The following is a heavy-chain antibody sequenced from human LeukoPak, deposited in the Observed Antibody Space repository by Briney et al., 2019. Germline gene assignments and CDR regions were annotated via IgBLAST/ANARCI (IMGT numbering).Heavy chain of an antibody. Sequence: GATVKISCKASGYTFTDYYMHWVQQAPGKGLEWMGRVDPEDGETIYAEKFQGRVTITADTSTDTAYTELSSLRSEDTAVYYCATDHAVVVPAAIRPTDYWGQGTLVTVSS. D-gene: IGHD2-2*02. CDR3: ATDHAVVVPAAIRPTDY. V-gene: IGHV1-69-2*01. CDR1: GYTFTDYY. CDR2: VDPEDGET. J-gene: IGHJ4*02.